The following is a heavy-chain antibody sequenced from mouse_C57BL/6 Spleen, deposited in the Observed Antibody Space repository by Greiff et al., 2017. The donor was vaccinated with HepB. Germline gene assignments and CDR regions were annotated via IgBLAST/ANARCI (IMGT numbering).Heavy chain of an antibody. D-gene: IGHD4-1*01. J-gene: IGHJ2*01. V-gene: IGHV14-2*01. CDR3: ARSGNRDWFDY. Sequence: KTTITADTSSNTAYLQLSSLTSEDTAVYYCARSGNRDWFDYWGQGTTLTVSS.